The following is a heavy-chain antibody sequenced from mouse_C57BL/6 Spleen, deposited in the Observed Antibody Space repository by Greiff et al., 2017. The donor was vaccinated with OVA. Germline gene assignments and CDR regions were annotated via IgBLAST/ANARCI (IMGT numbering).Heavy chain of an antibody. CDR1: GYTFTSYW. J-gene: IGHJ3*01. CDR2: INPSNGGT. CDR3: ATYYSNYSWFAY. V-gene: IGHV1-53*01. Sequence: QVQLQQPGTELVKPGASVKLSCKASGYTFTSYWMHWVKQRPGQGLEWIGNINPSNGGTHYNEKFKSKATLTVDKSSSTAYMQLSSLTSEDSAVDYCATYYSNYSWFAYWGQGTLVTVSA. D-gene: IGHD2-5*01.